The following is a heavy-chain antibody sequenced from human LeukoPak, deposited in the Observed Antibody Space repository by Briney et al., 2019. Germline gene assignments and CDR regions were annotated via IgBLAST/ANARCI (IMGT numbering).Heavy chain of an antibody. V-gene: IGHV4-59*01. D-gene: IGHD1-1*01. CDR3: ARGERLGPDF. Sequence: NASETLSLTCAVSGDSIIGYYWSWIRQPPGKGLEWIGYIHYSGSTNYNPSLQSRVTISVDTSRSHFSLKLSSATAADTAVYYCARGERLGPDFWGQGTLVTVSS. J-gene: IGHJ4*02. CDR1: GDSIIGYY. CDR2: IHYSGST.